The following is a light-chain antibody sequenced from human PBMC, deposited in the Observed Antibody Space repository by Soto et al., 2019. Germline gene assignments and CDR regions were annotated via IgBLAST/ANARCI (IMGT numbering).Light chain of an antibody. V-gene: IGKV3-15*01. CDR2: SAS. CDR3: QQYNSWPLT. Sequence: ETVMTQSPATLSVSPGEGATLSCRAIQSVSTNLAWYQCKPGQAPRLLIYSASIRATGIPARFSGSGSGTEFTLTVSSLQSEDFAVYSCQQYNSWPLTFGGGTKVDIK. CDR1: QSVSTN. J-gene: IGKJ4*01.